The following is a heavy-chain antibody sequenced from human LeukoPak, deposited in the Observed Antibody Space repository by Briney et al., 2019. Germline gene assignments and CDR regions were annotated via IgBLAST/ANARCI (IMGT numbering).Heavy chain of an antibody. CDR1: GFTFNSYS. D-gene: IGHD3-22*01. V-gene: IGHV3-21*01. CDR2: ISSSSSYI. J-gene: IGHJ4*02. CDR3: AREGRYDSSEAFDY. Sequence: GGSLRLSCAASGFTFNSYSMNWVRQAPGKGLEWVSSISSSSSYIYYADSVKGRFTISRDNAKNSLYLQMNSLRAEDTAVYYCAREGRYDSSEAFDYWGQGTLVTVSS.